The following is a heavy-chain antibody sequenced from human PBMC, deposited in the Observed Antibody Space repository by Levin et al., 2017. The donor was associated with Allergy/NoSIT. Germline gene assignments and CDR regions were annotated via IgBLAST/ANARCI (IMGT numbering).Heavy chain of an antibody. D-gene: IGHD4-17*01. Sequence: GESLKISCAASGFTFSSYDMHWVRQATGKGLEWVSAIGTAGDTYYPGSVKGRFTISRENAKNSLYLQMNSLRAGDTAVYYCARGATVTTGLDYWGQGTLVTVSS. CDR3: ARGATVTTGLDY. V-gene: IGHV3-13*01. CDR2: IGTAGDT. CDR1: GFTFSSYD. J-gene: IGHJ4*02.